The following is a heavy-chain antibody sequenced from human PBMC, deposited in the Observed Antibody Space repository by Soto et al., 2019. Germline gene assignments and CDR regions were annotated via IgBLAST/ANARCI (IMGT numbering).Heavy chain of an antibody. V-gene: IGHV3-13*04. CDR3: ARSPGAAPAYDILTGYYRELRGMDV. D-gene: IGHD3-9*01. J-gene: IGHJ6*02. CDR2: IGTAGDT. CDR1: GFTFSSYD. Sequence: SLRLSCAASGFTFSSYDMHWVRQATGKGLEWVSAIGTAGDTYYPGSVKGRFTISRENAKNSLYLQMNSLRAGDTAVYYCARSPGAAPAYDILTGYYRELRGMDVWGQGTTVTVSS.